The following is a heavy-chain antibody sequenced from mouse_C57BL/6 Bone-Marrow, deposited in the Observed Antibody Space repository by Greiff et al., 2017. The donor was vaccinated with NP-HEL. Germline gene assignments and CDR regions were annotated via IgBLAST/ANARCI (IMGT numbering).Heavy chain of an antibody. V-gene: IGHV5-17*01. J-gene: IGHJ3*01. CDR1: GFTFSDYG. D-gene: IGHD2-10*01. CDR2: ISSGSSTI. Sequence: EVKLVESGGGLVKPGGSLKLSCAASGFTFSDYGMHWVRQAPEKGLEWVAYISSGSSTIYYADTVKGRFTISRDNAKNTLFLQMTSLRSEDTAMYYCARPPSYYGNYGFAYWGQGTLVTVSA. CDR3: ARPPSYYGNYGFAY.